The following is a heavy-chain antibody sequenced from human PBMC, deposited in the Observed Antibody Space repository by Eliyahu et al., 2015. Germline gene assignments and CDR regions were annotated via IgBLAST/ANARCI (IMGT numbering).Heavy chain of an antibody. V-gene: IGHV1-2*06. J-gene: IGHJ3*02. Sequence: QVQLVQSGAEVKKPGASVKVSCKASGXTFXGXXMHWVRQAPGQGLEWMGRXNPNSGGTNYAQKFQGRVTMTRDTSISTAYMELSRLRSDDTAVYYCARAAPPPYGDYVHAFDIWGQGTMVTVSS. CDR3: ARAAPPPYGDYVHAFDI. CDR1: GXTFXGXX. CDR2: XNPNSGGT. D-gene: IGHD4-17*01.